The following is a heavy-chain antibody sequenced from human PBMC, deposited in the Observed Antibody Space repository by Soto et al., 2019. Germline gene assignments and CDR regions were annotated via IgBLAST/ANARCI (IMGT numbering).Heavy chain of an antibody. CDR2: ISAYNGNT. D-gene: IGHD2-2*01. V-gene: IGHV1-18*01. Sequence: QVQLVQSGTEVKKPGASVKVSCKASGYTFTSYGISWVRQAPGQGLEWMGWISAYNGNTNYAQKLEGRVPLTTDTSTSPAYMELRSLRSDDTAVYYCARDGRDIVVVPTAIYNWFDPWGQGTLVTVSS. CDR1: GYTFTSYG. J-gene: IGHJ5*02. CDR3: ARDGRDIVVVPTAIYNWFDP.